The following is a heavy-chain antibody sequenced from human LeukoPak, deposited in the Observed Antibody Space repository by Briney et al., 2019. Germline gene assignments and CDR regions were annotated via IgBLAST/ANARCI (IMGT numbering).Heavy chain of an antibody. CDR3: ARLGEGATVIDY. CDR1: AYSFTSYW. V-gene: IGHV5-51*01. D-gene: IGHD1-26*01. J-gene: IGHJ4*02. CDR2: IYPGDSDT. Sequence: GESLKISCKGSAYSFTSYWIAWVRPLPGKGLEYMGIIYPGDSDTRYSPSFQGQVTISADKSIGTAYLQWSSLKASDTAMYYCARLGEGATVIDYWGQGTLVTVSS.